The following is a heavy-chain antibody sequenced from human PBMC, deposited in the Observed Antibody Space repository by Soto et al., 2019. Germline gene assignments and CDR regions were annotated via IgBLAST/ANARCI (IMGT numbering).Heavy chain of an antibody. CDR2: IIPILGIA. Sequence: QVQLVQSGAEVKKPGSSVKVSCKASGGTFSSYTISWVRQAPGQGLEWMGRIIPILGIANYAQKFQGRVTITADKSTSTAYMELSSLRSEDTALYYCAREGGGYCIGGSCYENWFDPWGQGTLVTVSS. J-gene: IGHJ5*02. CDR3: AREGGGYCIGGSCYENWFDP. D-gene: IGHD2-15*01. V-gene: IGHV1-69*08. CDR1: GGTFSSYT.